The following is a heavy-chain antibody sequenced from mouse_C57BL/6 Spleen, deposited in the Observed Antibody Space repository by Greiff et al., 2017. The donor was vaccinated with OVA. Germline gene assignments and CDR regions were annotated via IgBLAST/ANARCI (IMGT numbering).Heavy chain of an antibody. CDR3: VRQTEAWFAY. CDR1: GFSFNTYA. J-gene: IGHJ3*01. V-gene: IGHV10-1*01. Sequence: EVKLVESGGGLVQPKGSLKLSCAASGFSFNTYAMNWVRQAPGKGLEWVARIRSKSNNYATYYADSVKDRFTISRDDSESMLYLQMNNLKTEDTAMYYCVRQTEAWFAYWGQGTLVTVSA. CDR2: IRSKSNNYAT.